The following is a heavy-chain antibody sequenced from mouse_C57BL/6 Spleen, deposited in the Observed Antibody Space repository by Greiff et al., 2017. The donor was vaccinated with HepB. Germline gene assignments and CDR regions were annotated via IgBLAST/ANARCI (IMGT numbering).Heavy chain of an antibody. D-gene: IGHD4-1*01. CDR2: IYPGSGNT. CDR3: ARLAKWDGPDY. CDR1: GYTFTDYF. V-gene: IGHV1-76*01. Sequence: QVQLQQSGAELVWPGASVKLSCKASGYTFTDYFINWVKQRPGQGLEWIARIYPGSGNTYYNEKFKGKATLTAEKSSSTAYMQLNSLTSADSAVYFCARLAKWDGPDYWGQGTTLTVSS. J-gene: IGHJ2*01.